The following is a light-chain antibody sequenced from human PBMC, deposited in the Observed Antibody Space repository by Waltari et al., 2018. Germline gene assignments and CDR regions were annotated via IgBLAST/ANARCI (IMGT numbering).Light chain of an antibody. Sequence: QSALTQPPPASGSPGHSVTIPSTGTSSDIGDSNFVSWYQQHPGKAPKLMIYEVSKRPSGVTDRFSGSKSGYTASLTVSGLQAEDEAEYYCSSYGGRNNLIFGGGTKLTVL. CDR3: SSYGGRNNLI. V-gene: IGLV2-8*01. CDR2: EVS. CDR1: SSDIGDSNF. J-gene: IGLJ2*01.